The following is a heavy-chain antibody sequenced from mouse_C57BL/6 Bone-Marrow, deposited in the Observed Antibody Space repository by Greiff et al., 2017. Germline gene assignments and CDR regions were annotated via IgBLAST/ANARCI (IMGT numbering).Heavy chain of an antibody. CDR3: ARLIYYDYDEGFAY. Sequence: EVKLVESGGDLVKPGGSLKLSCAASGFTFSSYGMSWVRQTPDKRLEWVATISSGGSYTYYPDSVKGRFTISRDNAKNTLYLQMSSLKSEDTAMYYCARLIYYDYDEGFAYWGQGTLVTVSA. CDR2: ISSGGSYT. V-gene: IGHV5-6*01. J-gene: IGHJ3*01. CDR1: GFTFSSYG. D-gene: IGHD2-4*01.